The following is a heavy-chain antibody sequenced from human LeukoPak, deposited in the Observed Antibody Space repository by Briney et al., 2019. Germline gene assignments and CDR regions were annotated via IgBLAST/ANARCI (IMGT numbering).Heavy chain of an antibody. D-gene: IGHD2-15*01. CDR1: GGSISSYY. Sequence: PSETLSLTCTVSGGSISSYYWNWIRQPPGKGLEWIGYIYNSGSTNNNPSLKSRVTISVDTSKKQFSLKLSSVTAADTAVYYCARAGILNWFDPWGQGTLVTVSS. CDR3: ARAGILNWFDP. J-gene: IGHJ5*02. CDR2: IYNSGST. V-gene: IGHV4-59*01.